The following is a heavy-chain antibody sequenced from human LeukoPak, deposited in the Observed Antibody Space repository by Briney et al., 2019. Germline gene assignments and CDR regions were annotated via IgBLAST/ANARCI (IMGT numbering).Heavy chain of an antibody. Sequence: GGSLRLSCAASGFTLSSYAMSWVRQGPGKGLEWVSAISVSGNTYHADSVKGRFTISRDNSKNTLYLQMNSLRAEDTAVYFCARDHNWNDGNDYWGQGTLVTVSS. V-gene: IGHV3-23*01. D-gene: IGHD1-1*01. J-gene: IGHJ4*02. CDR1: GFTLSSYA. CDR3: ARDHNWNDGNDY. CDR2: ISVSGNT.